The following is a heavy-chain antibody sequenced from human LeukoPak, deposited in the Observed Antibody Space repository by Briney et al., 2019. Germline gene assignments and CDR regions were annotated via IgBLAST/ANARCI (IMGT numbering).Heavy chain of an antibody. Sequence: SETLSLTCTVSGGSISSSSYYWGWIRQPPGKGLEWIGSIYYSGSTYYNPSLKSRVTISVDTSKNQFSLKLSSVTAADTAVYFCARIMMPYYFDFWGPGSLVTVSS. CDR2: IYYSGST. V-gene: IGHV4-39*01. CDR1: GGSISSSSYY. D-gene: IGHD3-16*01. CDR3: ARIMMPYYFDF. J-gene: IGHJ4*02.